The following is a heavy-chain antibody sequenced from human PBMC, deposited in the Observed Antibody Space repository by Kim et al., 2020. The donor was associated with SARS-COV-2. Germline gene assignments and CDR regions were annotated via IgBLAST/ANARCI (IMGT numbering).Heavy chain of an antibody. CDR3: EREWGEYSSSWYGDNWFDP. J-gene: IGHJ5*02. D-gene: IGHD6-13*01. Sequence: GRFSISRDNSKNTKYLQMNSLRAEDTAVYYCEREWGEYSSSWYGDNWFDPWGQGTLVTVSS. V-gene: IGHV3-30*07.